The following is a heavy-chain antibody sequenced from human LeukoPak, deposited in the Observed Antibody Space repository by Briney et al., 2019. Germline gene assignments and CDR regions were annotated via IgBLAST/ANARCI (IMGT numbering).Heavy chain of an antibody. CDR2: IYYSGST. Sequence: SETLSLTCTVSGGSISSSSYYWGWIRQPPGKGLEWIGSIYYSGSTYYNPSLKSRVTISVDTSKNQFSLKLSSVPAADTAVYYCARFRYSGYDYYFDYWGQGTLVTVSS. CDR3: ARFRYSGYDYYFDY. D-gene: IGHD5-12*01. V-gene: IGHV4-39*07. CDR1: GGSISSSSYY. J-gene: IGHJ4*02.